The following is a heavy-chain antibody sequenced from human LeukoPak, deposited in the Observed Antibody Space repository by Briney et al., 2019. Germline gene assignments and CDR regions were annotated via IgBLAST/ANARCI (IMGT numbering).Heavy chain of an antibody. CDR2: IYYGGST. Sequence: SETLSLTCTVSGGSISSSSYCWGWIRQPPGKGLEWIGNIYYGGSTYYNPSLKGRVTISVDASNNEFSLKLSSVTAADTAMYFCARTYNWNYGLNFGCWGQGTLVTVSS. CDR3: ARTYNWNYGLNFGC. J-gene: IGHJ4*02. D-gene: IGHD1-7*01. CDR1: GGSISSSSYC. V-gene: IGHV4-39*01.